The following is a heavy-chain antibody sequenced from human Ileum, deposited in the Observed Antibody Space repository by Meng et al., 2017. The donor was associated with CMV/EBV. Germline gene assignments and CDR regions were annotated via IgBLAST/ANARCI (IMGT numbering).Heavy chain of an antibody. CDR2: ISGSGTTI. CDR1: GFTFSDYY. J-gene: IGHJ5*02. V-gene: IGHV3-11*01. D-gene: IGHD5-18*01. CDR3: ARQQLWLDN. Sequence: LRLSCAGSGFTFSDYYITWILPAPGKGLEWIAYISGSGTTIHSAASVKGRITLSRDNAKNSVFLQMDSLRAEDTALYYCARQQLWLDNWGQGTLVTVSS.